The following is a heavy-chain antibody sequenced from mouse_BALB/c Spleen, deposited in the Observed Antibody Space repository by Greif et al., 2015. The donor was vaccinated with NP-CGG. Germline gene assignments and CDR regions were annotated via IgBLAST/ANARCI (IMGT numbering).Heavy chain of an antibody. D-gene: IGHD4-1*01. CDR1: GFTFTDYY. CDR2: IRNKANGYTT. Sequence: EVKVEESGGGLVQPGGSLRLSCATSGFTFTDYYMSWVRQPPGKALEWLGFIRNKANGYTTEYSASVKGRFTISRDNSQSILYLQMNTLRAEDSATYYCAREETGYWYFDVWGAGTTVTVSS. CDR3: AREETGYWYFDV. V-gene: IGHV7-3*02. J-gene: IGHJ1*01.